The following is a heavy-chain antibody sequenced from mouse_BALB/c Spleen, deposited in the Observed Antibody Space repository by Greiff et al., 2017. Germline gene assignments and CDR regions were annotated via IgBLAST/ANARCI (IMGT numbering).Heavy chain of an antibody. D-gene: IGHD2-2*01. CDR2: IRLKSNNYAT. CDR3: TRRGYDPYYYAMDY. J-gene: IGHJ4*01. Sequence: EVMLVESGGGLVQPGGSMKLSCVASGFTFSNYWMNWVRQSPEKGLEWVAEIRLKSNNYATHYAESVKGRFTISRDDSKSSVYLQMNNLRAEDTGIYYGTRRGYDPYYYAMDYWGQGTSVTVSS. V-gene: IGHV6-6*02. CDR1: GFTFSNYW.